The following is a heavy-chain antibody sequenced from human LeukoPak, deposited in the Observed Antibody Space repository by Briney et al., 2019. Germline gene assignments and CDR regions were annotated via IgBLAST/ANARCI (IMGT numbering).Heavy chain of an antibody. CDR1: GGSISSYY. Sequence: PSETLSLTCTVSGGSISSYYWSYIRQPPGKGLEWIAYIYYSGSSSYNPSLRSRVTISVDTSKNQFSLKLSSVTAADTAIYYCARHEIAAAGANAFDIWGQGTVVTVSS. CDR2: IYYSGSS. CDR3: ARHEIAAAGANAFDI. J-gene: IGHJ3*02. V-gene: IGHV4-59*08. D-gene: IGHD6-13*01.